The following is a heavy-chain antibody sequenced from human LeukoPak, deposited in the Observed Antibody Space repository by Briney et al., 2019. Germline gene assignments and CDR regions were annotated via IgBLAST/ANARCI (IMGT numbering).Heavy chain of an antibody. V-gene: IGHV3-30*03. CDR1: GFTFSSYG. J-gene: IGHJ6*03. CDR2: ISYDGSNK. D-gene: IGHD1-26*01. CDR3: ARVYGAPHSASYYYYYYMDV. Sequence: PGGSLRLSCAASGFTFSSYGMHWVRQAPGKGLEWVAVISYDGSNKYYADSVKGRFTISRDNSKNTLYLQMNSLRAEDTAVYYCARVYGAPHSASYYYYYYMDVWGKGTTVTVSS.